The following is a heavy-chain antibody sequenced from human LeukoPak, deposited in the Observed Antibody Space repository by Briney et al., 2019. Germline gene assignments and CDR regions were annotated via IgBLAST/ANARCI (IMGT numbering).Heavy chain of an antibody. Sequence: PGGSLRLSCAASGFTFSTYWMHWVRQAPGKGLVWVSRISIDGSSTTYADSVKGRFTIPRDNAKNTLYLQMNSLRAEDTAVYYCAKGRDYGDPSYYFDYWGQGTLVTVSS. CDR2: ISIDGSST. J-gene: IGHJ4*02. CDR3: AKGRDYGDPSYYFDY. V-gene: IGHV3-74*03. D-gene: IGHD4-17*01. CDR1: GFTFSTYW.